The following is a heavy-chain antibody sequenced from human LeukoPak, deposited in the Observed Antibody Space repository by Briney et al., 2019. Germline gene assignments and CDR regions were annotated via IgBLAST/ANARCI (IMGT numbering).Heavy chain of an antibody. Sequence: ASVKVSCKASGYTFTGYYMHWERQAPGQGLEWMGWINPNSGGTNYAQKFQGRVTMTRDTSISTAYMEVSSLRSDDTAVYYCARGLGGYNEYYFDYWGQGTLVTVSS. CDR2: INPNSGGT. V-gene: IGHV1-2*02. CDR1: GYTFTGYY. CDR3: ARGLGGYNEYYFDY. J-gene: IGHJ4*02. D-gene: IGHD5-24*01.